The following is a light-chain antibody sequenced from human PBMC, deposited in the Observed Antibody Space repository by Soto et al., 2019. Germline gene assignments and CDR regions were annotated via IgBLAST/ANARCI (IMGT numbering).Light chain of an antibody. CDR1: SSNIGSNI. CDR3: AACDDSLSALV. V-gene: IGLV1-44*01. J-gene: IGLJ2*01. Sequence: QPVLTQPPSASGTPGQRVTISCSGSSSNIGSNIVNWYQQLPGTAPKLLICNNDQRPSGVPDRFSGSKSGTSGSLAISGLQSEDEADYYCAACDDSLSALVFGGGTKLTVL. CDR2: NND.